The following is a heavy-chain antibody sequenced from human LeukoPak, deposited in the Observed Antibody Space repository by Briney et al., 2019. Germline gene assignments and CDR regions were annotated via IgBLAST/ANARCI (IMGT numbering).Heavy chain of an antibody. J-gene: IGHJ4*02. CDR3: ARTGEYYYDSSGSDY. CDR1: GGSISSYY. D-gene: IGHD3-22*01. CDR2: IYYSGSI. V-gene: IGHV4-39*07. Sequence: SETLSLTCTVSGGSISSYYWGWIREPPGKGMEWIGSIYYSGSIYYNPSLKSRVTISVDTSKNQFSLKLSSVTAADTAVYYCARTGEYYYDSSGSDYWGQGTLVTVSS.